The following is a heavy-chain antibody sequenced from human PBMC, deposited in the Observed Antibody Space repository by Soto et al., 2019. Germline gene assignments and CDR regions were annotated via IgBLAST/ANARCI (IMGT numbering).Heavy chain of an antibody. Sequence: VGSLRLSCKVSGFTFRDYAMSWVRQAPGKGLEWVSAISGSGGSTYYADSVKGRFTISRDNSKNTLYLQMNSLRAEDTAVYYCANLDYDSSGYRYDAFDIWGQGTMVTVSS. V-gene: IGHV3-23*01. D-gene: IGHD3-22*01. CDR3: ANLDYDSSGYRYDAFDI. J-gene: IGHJ3*02. CDR2: ISGSGGST. CDR1: GFTFRDYA.